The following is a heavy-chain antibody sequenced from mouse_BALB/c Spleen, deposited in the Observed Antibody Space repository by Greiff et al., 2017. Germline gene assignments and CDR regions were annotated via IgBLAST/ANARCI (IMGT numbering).Heavy chain of an antibody. CDR3: ARGLYRYDPFAY. CDR2: ISNGGGST. Sequence: EVHLVESGGGLVQPGGSLKLSCAASGFTFSSYTMSWVRQTPEKRLEWVAYISNGGGSTYYPDTVKGRFTISRDNAKNTLYLQMSSLKSEDTAMYYCARGLYRYDPFAYWGQGTLVTVSA. CDR1: GFTFSSYT. V-gene: IGHV5-12-2*01. J-gene: IGHJ3*01. D-gene: IGHD2-14*01.